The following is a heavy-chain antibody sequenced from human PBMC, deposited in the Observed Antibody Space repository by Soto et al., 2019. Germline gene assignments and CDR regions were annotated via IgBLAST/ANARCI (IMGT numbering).Heavy chain of an antibody. Sequence: QVQLVQSGAEVKEPGASVTVSCKASGYTFKSYDVMWVRKAPGQGLEWMGWISGHNGKADYAENFQGRVIMTTDTSSATASMDMRALRSDDTTGYYCARKGYIGNFAMDVWGQGTTVTVSS. J-gene: IGHJ6*02. CDR3: ARKGYIGNFAMDV. CDR1: GYTFKSYD. CDR2: ISGHNGKA. D-gene: IGHD5-12*01. V-gene: IGHV1-18*04.